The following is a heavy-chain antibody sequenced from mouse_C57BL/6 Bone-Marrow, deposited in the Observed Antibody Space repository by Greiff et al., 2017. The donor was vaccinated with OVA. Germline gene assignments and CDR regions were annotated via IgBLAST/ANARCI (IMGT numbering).Heavy chain of an antibody. CDR2: INSDGGST. CDR3: ARRRGGYPWYFDV. D-gene: IGHD2-2*01. J-gene: IGHJ1*03. Sequence: DVHLVESGGGLVQPGESLKLSCESNEYEFPSHDMSWVRKTPEKRLELVAAINSDGGSTYYPDTMERRFIISRDNTKKTLYLQMSSLRSEDTALYYCARRRGGYPWYFDVWGTGTTVTVSS. V-gene: IGHV5-2*01. CDR1: EYEFPSHD.